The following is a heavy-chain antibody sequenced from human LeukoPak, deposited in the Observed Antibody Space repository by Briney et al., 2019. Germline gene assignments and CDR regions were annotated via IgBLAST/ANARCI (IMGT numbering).Heavy chain of an antibody. D-gene: IGHD2-2*01. CDR3: ARAYCSSTSCYLRFDP. Sequence: SVKVSCKASGGTFSSYTISWVRQAPGQGLEWMGRVIPILGIANYAQKFQGRVTITADKSTSTAYMELSSLRSEDTAVYYCARAYCSSTSCYLRFDPWGQGTLVTVSS. CDR2: VIPILGIA. V-gene: IGHV1-69*02. J-gene: IGHJ5*02. CDR1: GGTFSSYT.